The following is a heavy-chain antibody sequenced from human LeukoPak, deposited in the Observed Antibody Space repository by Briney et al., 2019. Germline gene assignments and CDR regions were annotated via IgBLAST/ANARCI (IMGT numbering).Heavy chain of an antibody. CDR1: GFTFSSYW. CDR3: ATSGYSGYDPGYGMDV. D-gene: IGHD5-12*01. CDR2: INSDGSST. Sequence: GGSLRLSCAASGFTFSSYWMHWVRQAPGKGLVWVSRINSDGSSTSYADSVKGRFTISRDNAKDTLYLQMNSLRAEDTAVYYCATSGYSGYDPGYGMDVWGQGTTVTVSS. J-gene: IGHJ6*02. V-gene: IGHV3-74*01.